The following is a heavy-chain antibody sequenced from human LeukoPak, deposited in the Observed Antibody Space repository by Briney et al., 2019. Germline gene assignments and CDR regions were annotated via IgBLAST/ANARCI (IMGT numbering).Heavy chain of an antibody. CDR3: ARAPRYCSGGNCYSFYYGMDV. CDR1: GYTFTSYD. D-gene: IGHD2-15*01. V-gene: IGHV1-8*01. Sequence: ASVKVSCKASGYTFTSYDINWVRQATGQGLEWMGWMNPNSGNTGYAQKFQGRVTMTRNTSISTAYMELSSLRSEDTAVYYCARAPRYCSGGNCYSFYYGMDVWGQGTTVTVSS. J-gene: IGHJ6*02. CDR2: MNPNSGNT.